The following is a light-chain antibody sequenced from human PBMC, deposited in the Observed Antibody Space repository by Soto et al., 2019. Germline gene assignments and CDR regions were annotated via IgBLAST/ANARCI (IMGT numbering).Light chain of an antibody. J-gene: IGKJ1*01. V-gene: IGKV1-5*03. CDR1: QTISSW. CDR2: KAS. CDR3: QHYNSYSEA. Sequence: DIPGTLAPYTVSGGVGDRVGITCLASQTISSWLAWYQQKPGKAPKPLIYKASTLKSGVPSRFSGSGSGTEFTLTISSLQPDDFATYYCQHYNSYSEALGQGTKVDI.